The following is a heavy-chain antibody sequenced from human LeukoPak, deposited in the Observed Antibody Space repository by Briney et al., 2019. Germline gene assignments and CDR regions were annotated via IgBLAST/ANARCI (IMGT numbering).Heavy chain of an antibody. CDR3: ARGYLLTMVRGVPPIY. CDR2: INPNSGGT. V-gene: IGHV1-2*02. CDR1: GYTFTGYY. Sequence: ASVKVSCKASGYTFTGYYMHWVRQAPGQGLEWMGWINPNSGGTNYAQKFQGRVTMTRDTSTSTAYMELSRLRSDDTAVYYCARGYLLTMVRGVPPIYWGQGTLVTVSS. D-gene: IGHD3-10*01. J-gene: IGHJ4*02.